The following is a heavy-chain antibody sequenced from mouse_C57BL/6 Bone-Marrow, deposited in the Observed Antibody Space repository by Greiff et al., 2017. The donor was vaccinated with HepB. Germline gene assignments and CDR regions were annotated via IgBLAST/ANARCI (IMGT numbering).Heavy chain of an antibody. Sequence: QVHVKQSGPGLVQPSQSLSITCTVSGFSLTSYGVHWVRQSPGKGLEWLGVIWSGGSTDYNAAFISRLSISKDNSKSQVFFKMNSLQADDTAIYYCARKTYYGSSYVGWFAYWGQGTLVTVSA. CDR1: GFSLTSYG. D-gene: IGHD1-1*01. V-gene: IGHV2-2*01. CDR2: IWSGGST. J-gene: IGHJ3*01. CDR3: ARKTYYGSSYVGWFAY.